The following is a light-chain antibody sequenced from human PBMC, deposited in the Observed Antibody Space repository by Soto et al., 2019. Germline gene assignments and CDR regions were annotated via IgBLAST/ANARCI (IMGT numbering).Light chain of an antibody. V-gene: IGLV4-69*01. CDR3: QTWGTGIVV. CDR2: LNSDGSH. Sequence: QSVLTQSPSASASLGASVKLTCTLSSGHSSYAIAWHQQQPEKGPRYLMRLNSDGSHNKGDGIPDRFSGSSSGAERHLTISSLQSEDEADYYCQTWGTGIVVFGGGTKLTVL. CDR1: SGHSSYA. J-gene: IGLJ2*01.